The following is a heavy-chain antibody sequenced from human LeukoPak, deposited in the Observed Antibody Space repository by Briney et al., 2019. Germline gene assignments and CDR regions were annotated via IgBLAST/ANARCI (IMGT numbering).Heavy chain of an antibody. J-gene: IGHJ4*02. V-gene: IGHV3-30*02. D-gene: IGHD3-10*01. CDR1: GFTFSSYG. Sequence: GGSLRFSCAASGFTFSSYGMHWVRQAPGKGLEWVAFIRYDGSNKYYADSVKGRFTISRDNSKNTLYLQMNSLRAEDTAVYYCAKDPTLLWFGELCYFDYWGQGTLVTVSS. CDR2: IRYDGSNK. CDR3: AKDPTLLWFGELCYFDY.